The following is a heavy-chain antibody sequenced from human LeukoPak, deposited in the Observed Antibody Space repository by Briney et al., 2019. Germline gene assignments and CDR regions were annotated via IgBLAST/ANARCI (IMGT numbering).Heavy chain of an antibody. CDR2: IYYSGST. V-gene: IGHV4-59*08. CDR1: GGSISSYY. J-gene: IGHJ4*02. D-gene: IGHD4-23*01. CDR3: ARGRRRDYGGNSSDFDY. Sequence: SETLSLTCTVSGGSISSYYWSWIRQPPGKGLEWIGYIYYSGSTYYNPSLKSRVTISVDTSKYQFSLKLSSVTAADTAVYYCARGRRRDYGGNSSDFDYWGQGTLVTVSS.